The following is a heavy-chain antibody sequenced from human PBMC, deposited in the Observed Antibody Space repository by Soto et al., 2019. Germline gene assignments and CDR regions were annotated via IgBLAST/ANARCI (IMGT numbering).Heavy chain of an antibody. CDR3: ARDALQGIAAAGDFDY. D-gene: IGHD6-13*01. J-gene: IGHJ4*02. CDR2: ISYDGSNK. Sequence: PGGSLRLSCAASGFTFSSYAMHWVRQAPGKGLEWVAVISYDGSNKYYADSVKGRFTISRDNSKNTLYLQMNSLRAEDTAVYYCARDALQGIAAAGDFDYWGQGTLVTVSS. CDR1: GFTFSSYA. V-gene: IGHV3-30-3*01.